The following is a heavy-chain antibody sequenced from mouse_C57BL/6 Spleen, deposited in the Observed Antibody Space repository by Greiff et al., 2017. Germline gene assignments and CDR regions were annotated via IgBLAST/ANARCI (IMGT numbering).Heavy chain of an antibody. Sequence: EVQLQQSGAELVRPGASVKLSCTASGFNIKDDYMHWVKQRPEQGLEWIGWIDPENGDTAYASNFQGKATITADTSSNTAYLQLSSLTSEDTAVYYCTTMDYWGQGTSVTVSS. CDR1: GFNIKDDY. V-gene: IGHV14-4*01. J-gene: IGHJ4*01. CDR3: TTMDY. CDR2: IDPENGDT.